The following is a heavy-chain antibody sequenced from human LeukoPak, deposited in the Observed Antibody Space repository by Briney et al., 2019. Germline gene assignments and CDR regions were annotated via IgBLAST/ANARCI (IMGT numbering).Heavy chain of an antibody. V-gene: IGHV4-61*01. CDR2: IYYSGST. CDR3: ARGEPVGATSAYFDY. J-gene: IGHJ4*02. D-gene: IGHD1-26*01. Sequence: SETLSLTCTVSGGSISSGSYYWSWIRQPPGKGLEWIGYIYYSGSTNYNPSLKSRVTISVDTSKNQFSLKLSSVTAADTAVYYCARGEPVGATSAYFDYWGQGTLVTVSS. CDR1: GGSISSGSYY.